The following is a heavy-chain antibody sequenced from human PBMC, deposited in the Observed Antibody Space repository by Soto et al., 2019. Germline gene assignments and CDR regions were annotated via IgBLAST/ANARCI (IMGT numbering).Heavy chain of an antibody. CDR3: AADYYDSSGAGDFDY. V-gene: IGHV4-61*01. D-gene: IGHD3-22*01. CDR2: IYYSGST. CDR1: GGSVSGGSYY. Sequence: SETLSLTCTVSGGSVSGGSYYLSWIRQPPGKGLEWIGYIYYSGSTNYNPSLKSRVTISVDTSKNQFSLKLSSVTAADTAVYYCAADYYDSSGAGDFDYWGQGTLVT. J-gene: IGHJ4*02.